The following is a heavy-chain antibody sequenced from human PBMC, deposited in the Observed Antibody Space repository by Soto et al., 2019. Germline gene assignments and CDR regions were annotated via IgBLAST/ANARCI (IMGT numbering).Heavy chain of an antibody. CDR1: GGTFSSYA. Sequence: SVNVSCKATGGTFSSYAISWVRQAPGQGLEWMGGIIPIFGTANYAQKFQGRVTITADEYTSTAYMELSSLRSEDTAVYYCARGITGSHSFDYCGDVTMVPVYS. V-gene: IGHV1-69*13. J-gene: IGHJ4*01. D-gene: IGHD1-20*01. CDR3: ARGITGSHSFDY. CDR2: IIPIFGTA.